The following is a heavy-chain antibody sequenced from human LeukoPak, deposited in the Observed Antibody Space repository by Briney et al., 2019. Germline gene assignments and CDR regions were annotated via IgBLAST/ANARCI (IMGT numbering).Heavy chain of an antibody. CDR2: IKQDGSEK. V-gene: IGHV3-7*01. J-gene: IGHJ4*02. CDR3: ARSPLHFDY. CDR1: GFTFSNYW. Sequence: GGSLRLSCAASGFTFSNYWIYWVRQAPGKGLEWVANIKQDGSEKYYVDSVKGRFTISRDNAKNSLYLQMNSLRAEDTAVYYCARSPLHFDYWGQGTLVTVSS.